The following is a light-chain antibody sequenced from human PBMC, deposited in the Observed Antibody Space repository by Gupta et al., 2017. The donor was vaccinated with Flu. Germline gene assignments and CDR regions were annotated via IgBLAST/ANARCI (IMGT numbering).Light chain of an antibody. Sequence: DIVMTQSPDSLAVSLGERANINCKSSQSVLYSSNNKNYLAWYQQKPGQPPKLLIYWASTRESGGPYRFSGSGSGTDFTLTISSLQAEDVAVYYCQQYHSPPWTFGQGTKVEIK. CDR3: QQYHSPPWT. V-gene: IGKV4-1*01. CDR1: QSVLYSSNNKNY. J-gene: IGKJ1*01. CDR2: WAS.